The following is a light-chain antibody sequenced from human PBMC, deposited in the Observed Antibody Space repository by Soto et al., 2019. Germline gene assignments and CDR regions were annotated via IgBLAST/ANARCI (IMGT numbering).Light chain of an antibody. J-gene: IGKJ2*01. CDR1: RDISVY. Sequence: DVQMTQSPSPLSASVGDRVTITCQASRDISVYLNWYQHKPGRPPKLLVYDASNLQTGVPSRFSGSGSGTHFSLTITSLQPEDIATYYCQQYDNLPPYTFGQGTKLEIK. CDR2: DAS. V-gene: IGKV1-33*01. CDR3: QQYDNLPPYT.